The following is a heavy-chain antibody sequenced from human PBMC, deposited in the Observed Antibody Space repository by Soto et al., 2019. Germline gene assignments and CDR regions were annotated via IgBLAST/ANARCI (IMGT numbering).Heavy chain of an antibody. CDR3: AQRGYSGYDNYYDYYGMDV. J-gene: IGHJ6*02. V-gene: IGHV1-69*01. CDR1: GGTFSSYA. CDR2: IIPIFGTA. Sequence: QVQLVQSGAEVKKPGSSVKVSCKASGGTFSSYAISWVRQAPGQGLEWMGGIIPIFGTANYAQKFQGRLTITADESTSTAYMELSSLRSEDTAVYYCAQRGYSGYDNYYDYYGMDVWGQGTTVTVSS. D-gene: IGHD5-12*01.